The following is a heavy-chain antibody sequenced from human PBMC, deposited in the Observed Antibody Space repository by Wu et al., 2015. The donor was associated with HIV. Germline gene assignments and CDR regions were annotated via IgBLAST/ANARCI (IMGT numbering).Heavy chain of an antibody. D-gene: IGHD2-2*01. CDR1: GYTFTGYY. CDR2: INPNSGGT. CDR3: ARRGGIVVVPAARRTMGWMLFDI. V-gene: IGHV1-2*02. Sequence: QVQLVQSGAEVKKPGASVKVSCKASGYTFTGYYMHWVRQAPGQGLEWMGWINPNSGGTNYAQKFQGRVTMTRDTSISTAYMELSRLRSDDTAVYYCARRGGIVVVPAARRTMGWMLFDIVGPRGQWSPSLQ. J-gene: IGHJ3*02.